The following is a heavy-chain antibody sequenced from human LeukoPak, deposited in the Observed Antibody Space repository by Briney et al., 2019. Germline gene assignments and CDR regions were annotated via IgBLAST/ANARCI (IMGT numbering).Heavy chain of an antibody. D-gene: IGHD1-26*01. CDR3: ASLKWELSSFDY. J-gene: IGHJ4*02. V-gene: IGHV4-38-2*02. CDR2: IYHSGST. CDR1: GYSISSGYY. Sequence: SETLSLTCTVSGYSISSGYYWGWIRQPPGKGLEWIGSIYHSGSTYYNPSIKSRVTISVDTSKNQFSLKLSSVTAADTAVYYCASLKWELSSFDYWGQGTLVTVSS.